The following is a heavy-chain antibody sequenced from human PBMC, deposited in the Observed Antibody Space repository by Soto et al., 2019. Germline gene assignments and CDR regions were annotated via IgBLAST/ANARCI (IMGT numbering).Heavy chain of an antibody. CDR3: ARDFSYQRFDR. CDR1: GFSNSSAW. V-gene: IGHV3-7*01. J-gene: IGHJ4*02. Sequence: GGSLRLSCVASGFSNSSAWSCWIRQTPGKGLEWVTNMNQDGSHVAYADAVKGRFTVSRDNAKNAVYLQMNSLTVEDTAVYFCARDFSYQRFDRWGQGALVTVSS. CDR2: MNQDGSHV. D-gene: IGHD3-16*02.